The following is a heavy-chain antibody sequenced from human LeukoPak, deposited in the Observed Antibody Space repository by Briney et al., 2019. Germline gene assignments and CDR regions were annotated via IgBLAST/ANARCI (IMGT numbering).Heavy chain of an antibody. V-gene: IGHV3-7*01. CDR1: GFTFSLHY. Sequence: GGSLRLSCAASGFTFSLHYMGWVRQTPGKGLEWVANIKEDGSDTFYVDSVKGRFTISRDNAKNSVYLQMTILRAEGTAVYYCARHRYFYFDLWGQGTLVNVSS. CDR3: ARHRYFYFDL. CDR2: IKEDGSDT. J-gene: IGHJ4*02. D-gene: IGHD3-9*01.